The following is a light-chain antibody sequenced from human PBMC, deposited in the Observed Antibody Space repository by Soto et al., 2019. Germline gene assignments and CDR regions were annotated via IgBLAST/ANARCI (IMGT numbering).Light chain of an antibody. CDR2: DVF. CDR1: SSDIGAYNY. V-gene: IGLV2-14*03. J-gene: IGLJ3*02. CDR3: RYNSTSPYQV. Sequence: QSALTQPASVSGSPGQSITISCTGTSSDIGAYNYVSWYRQHPGKAPELLIYDVFNRPSGVSNRFAGSKSGNTASLTISVLQAEDAADYYCRYNSTSPYQVFGGGTKLTVL.